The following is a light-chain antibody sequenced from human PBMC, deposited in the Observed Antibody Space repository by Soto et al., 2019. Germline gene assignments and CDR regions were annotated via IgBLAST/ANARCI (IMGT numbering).Light chain of an antibody. CDR1: HSDIGNYNY. Sequence: QSALTQPASVSGSPGQSITISCTGTHSDIGNYNYVSWYQHLPGKAPKLMIYVVGSRPSGVSSRFSGSKSGNTASLAISGLQAEDEADYYCNSYREDHPRFYVFGTGTKVTVL. CDR2: VVG. V-gene: IGLV2-14*03. J-gene: IGLJ1*01. CDR3: NSYREDHPRFYV.